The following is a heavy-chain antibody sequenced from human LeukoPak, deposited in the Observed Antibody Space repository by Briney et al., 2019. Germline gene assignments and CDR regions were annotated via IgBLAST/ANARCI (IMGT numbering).Heavy chain of an antibody. J-gene: IGHJ5*02. Sequence: SETLSLTCAVYGGSFSGYYWSWIRQPPGKGPEWIGEINHSGSTNYNPSLKSRVTISVDTSKNQFSLKLSSVTAADTAVYYCAIHIVVVPAAKKKNWFDPWGQGTLVTVSS. CDR3: AIHIVVVPAAKKKNWFDP. V-gene: IGHV4-34*01. D-gene: IGHD2-2*01. CDR2: INHSGST. CDR1: GGSFSGYY.